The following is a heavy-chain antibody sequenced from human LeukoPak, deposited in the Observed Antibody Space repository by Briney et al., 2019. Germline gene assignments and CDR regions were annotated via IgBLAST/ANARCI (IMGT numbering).Heavy chain of an antibody. Sequence: PSETLSLTCTVSGGSISSSSYYWGWIRQPPGKGLEWIGSIYYSGSTYYNPSLKSRVTISVDTSKNQFSLKLSSVTAADTAVYYCARDCYYDSSGYYLGYCYMDVWGKGTTVTVSS. CDR2: IYYSGST. CDR1: GGSISSSSYY. V-gene: IGHV4-39*07. D-gene: IGHD3-22*01. J-gene: IGHJ6*03. CDR3: ARDCYYDSSGYYLGYCYMDV.